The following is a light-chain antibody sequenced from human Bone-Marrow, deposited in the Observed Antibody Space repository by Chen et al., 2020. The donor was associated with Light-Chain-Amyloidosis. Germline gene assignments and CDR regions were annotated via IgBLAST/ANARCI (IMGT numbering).Light chain of an antibody. CDR1: NIGSTS. CDR3: QVWDRSSDRPV. Sequence: SYVLTQPSSVSVAPGQTATIACGGNNIGSTSVHWYQQTPGQAPLLVVYDDSERPAGIPERLSGSNSGNTATLTISGVGAGDEADDYCQVWDRSSDRPVFGGGTKLTVL. CDR2: DDS. V-gene: IGLV3-21*02. J-gene: IGLJ3*02.